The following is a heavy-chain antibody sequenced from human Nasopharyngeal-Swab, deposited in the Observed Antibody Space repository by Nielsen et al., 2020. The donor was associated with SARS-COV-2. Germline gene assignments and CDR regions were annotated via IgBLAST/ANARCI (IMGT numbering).Heavy chain of an antibody. Sequence: SETLSLTCTVSGDSITNYYWSWIRQPPGKGLEWIGEINHSGSTNYNPSLKSRVTISVDTSKNQFSLKLSSVTAADTAVYYCARGSDYGGNSDLASDYWGQGTLVTVSS. CDR3: ARGSDYGGNSDLASDY. D-gene: IGHD4-23*01. V-gene: IGHV4-34*01. CDR2: INHSGST. J-gene: IGHJ4*02. CDR1: GDSITNYY.